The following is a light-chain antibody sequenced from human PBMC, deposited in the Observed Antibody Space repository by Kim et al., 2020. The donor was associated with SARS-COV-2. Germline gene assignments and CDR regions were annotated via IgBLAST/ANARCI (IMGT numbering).Light chain of an antibody. V-gene: IGKV3-11*01. J-gene: IGKJ4*01. Sequence: SPGESATRSCRASQSVSGYLAWYQQKPGQAPRPLIYDASNRATGIPARFSGSGSGTDFTLTISSLEPEDFAVYYCQQRSNWPPKLTFGGGTKVEI. CDR2: DAS. CDR1: QSVSGY. CDR3: QQRSNWPPKLT.